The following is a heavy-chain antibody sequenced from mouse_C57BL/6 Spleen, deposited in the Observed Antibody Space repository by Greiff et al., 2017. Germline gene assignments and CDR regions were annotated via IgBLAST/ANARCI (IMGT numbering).Heavy chain of an antibody. CDR2: ISSGGSYT. CDR1: GFTFSSYG. Sequence: EVKLVESGGDLVKPGGSLKLSCAASGFTFSSYGMSWVRQTPDKRLEWVATISSGGSYTYYPDSVKGRFTISRDNAKNTLYLQMSSLKSEDTAMYYCARHPYGSLYYFDYWGQGTTLTVSS. D-gene: IGHD1-1*01. CDR3: ARHPYGSLYYFDY. J-gene: IGHJ2*01. V-gene: IGHV5-6*01.